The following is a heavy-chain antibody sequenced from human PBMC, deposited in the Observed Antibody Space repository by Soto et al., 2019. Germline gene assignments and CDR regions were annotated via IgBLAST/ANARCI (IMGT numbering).Heavy chain of an antibody. J-gene: IGHJ4*02. V-gene: IGHV3-21*04. D-gene: IGHD6-6*01. Sequence: GGSLRLSCAASGFTFSSYSMNWVRQAPGKGLEWVSSISSSGGSIYYADSVKGRFTISRDNSKNTLYLQMISLRAEDTAVYYCAKELWYGSSPASVTIDSWGQGTLVTVSS. CDR3: AKELWYGSSPASVTIDS. CDR2: ISSSGGSI. CDR1: GFTFSSYS.